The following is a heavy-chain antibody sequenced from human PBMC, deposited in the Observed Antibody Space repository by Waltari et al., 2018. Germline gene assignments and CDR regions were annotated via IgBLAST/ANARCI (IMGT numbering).Heavy chain of an antibody. J-gene: IGHJ4*02. CDR3: ARDAEYCSGGSCYSDY. D-gene: IGHD2-15*01. CDR2: IKQDGSEK. Sequence: EVQLVESGGGLVQPGGSLRLSCAASGFTFSSYWMSWVRQAPGKGLEWVANIKQDGSEKYYVDSVKGRFTISRDNAKNSLYLQMNSLRAEDTAVYYCARDAEYCSGGSCYSDYWGQGTLVTVSS. CDR1: GFTFSSYW. V-gene: IGHV3-7*01.